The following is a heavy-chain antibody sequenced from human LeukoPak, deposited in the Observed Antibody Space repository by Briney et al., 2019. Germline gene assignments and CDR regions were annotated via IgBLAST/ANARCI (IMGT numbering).Heavy chain of an antibody. J-gene: IGHJ3*02. D-gene: IGHD5-18*01. CDR3: ARSSYGSAFDI. CDR2: IFYSGST. V-gene: IGHV4-59*01. Sequence: PSEALSLTCTVSGDSIRSYYWSWIRQPPGKGLEWIGYIFYSGSTNCNPSLKSRVSISVDTSKNQFSLKLSSVTAADTAVYYCARSSYGSAFDIWGQGTVVTVSS. CDR1: GDSIRSYY.